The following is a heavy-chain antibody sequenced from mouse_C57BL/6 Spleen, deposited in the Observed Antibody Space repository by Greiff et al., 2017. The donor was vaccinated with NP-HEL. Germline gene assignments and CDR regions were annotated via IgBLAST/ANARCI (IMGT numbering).Heavy chain of an antibody. CDR2: IYPGDGDT. Sequence: QVQLQQSGPELVKPGASVKISCKASGYAFSSSWMNWVKQRPGKGLEWIGRIYPGDGDTNYNGKFKGKATLTADKSSSTAYMQLSSLTSEDSAVYFCARQGDGYYEDYWGQGTTLTVSS. D-gene: IGHD2-3*01. V-gene: IGHV1-82*01. J-gene: IGHJ2*01. CDR1: GYAFSSSW. CDR3: ARQGDGYYEDY.